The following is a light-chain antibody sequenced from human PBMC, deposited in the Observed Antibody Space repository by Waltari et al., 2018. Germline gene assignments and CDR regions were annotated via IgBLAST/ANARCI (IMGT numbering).Light chain of an antibody. CDR3: QAWDSSTYV. CDR2: QAT. J-gene: IGLJ1*01. Sequence: SFDLTQPPSVSVSPGQTASITCSADKLGDKCACWYHQKPGQSPVLVINQATKRPSAIPERFSGSKSGNTATLTISGTQAVDEADYYCQAWDSSTYVFGTGTKVTVL. CDR1: KLGDKC. V-gene: IGLV3-1*01.